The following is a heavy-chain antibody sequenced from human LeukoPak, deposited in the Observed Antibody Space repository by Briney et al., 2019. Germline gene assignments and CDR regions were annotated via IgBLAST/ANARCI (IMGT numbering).Heavy chain of an antibody. CDR3: ARDPTLYGDYFDY. Sequence: GGSLRLSCAASGFTFSSYSMNWVRQAPGKGLEWVSSISSSSSYIYYADSVKGRFTISRDNAKNSLYLQMNSLRAEDTAVYYCARDPTLYGDYFDYWGQGTLVTVSS. D-gene: IGHD3-16*01. V-gene: IGHV3-21*01. CDR1: GFTFSSYS. J-gene: IGHJ4*02. CDR2: ISSSSSYI.